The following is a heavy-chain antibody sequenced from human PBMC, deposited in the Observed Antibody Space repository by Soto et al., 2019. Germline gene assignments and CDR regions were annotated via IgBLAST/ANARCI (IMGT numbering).Heavy chain of an antibody. J-gene: IGHJ6*03. Sequence: QVQLQQWGAGLLKPSETLSLTCDVYGGSFSGYYWSWIRQPPGKGLEWIGEINHSGSTNYNPSLKSRVTISVDTSKNQFSLKLSSVTAADTAVYYCARASESSEYAIPYYYMDVWGKGTTVTVSS. V-gene: IGHV4-34*01. CDR2: INHSGST. D-gene: IGHD2-8*01. CDR1: GGSFSGYY. CDR3: ARASESSEYAIPYYYMDV.